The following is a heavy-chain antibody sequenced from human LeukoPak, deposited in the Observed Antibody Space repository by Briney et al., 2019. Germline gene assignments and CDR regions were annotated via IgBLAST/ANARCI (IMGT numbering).Heavy chain of an antibody. CDR3: TARYCSSASCYDVDYSYYYMDV. D-gene: IGHD2-2*01. V-gene: IGHV3-15*01. Sequence: GGSLRLSCAASKFTFNNAWMTWVRQVPGKGLEWVGRIKSKIDGGTPDHAAPVKGRFSISRDDSKNTLYLQMYSLKTGDTGVYYCTARYCSSASCYDVDYSYYYMDVWGKGTTVTVS. J-gene: IGHJ6*03. CDR2: IKSKIDGGTP. CDR1: KFTFNNAW.